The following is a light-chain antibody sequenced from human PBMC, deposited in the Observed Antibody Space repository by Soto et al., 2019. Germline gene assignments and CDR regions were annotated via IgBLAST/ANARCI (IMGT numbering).Light chain of an antibody. CDR1: QDISNY. V-gene: IGKV1-33*01. CDR3: QQYDKATRT. Sequence: DIQMTQSPSSLSAYVGDRVTITCQASQDISNYLNWDQQKPGKAPKLVIYDASNLETGLPSRFSGSGSGTDFPFTISSLQPEVIATYYCQQYDKATRTFAGGTKVHIK. J-gene: IGKJ4*01. CDR2: DAS.